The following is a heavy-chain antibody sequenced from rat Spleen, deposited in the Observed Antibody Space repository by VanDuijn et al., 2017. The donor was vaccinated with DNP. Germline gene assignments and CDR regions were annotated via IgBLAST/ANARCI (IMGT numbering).Heavy chain of an antibody. CDR2: ITNTGTRT. Sequence: EVKLVESGGGLVQPGRSLKLSCAASGFNFNDYWMGWVRQAPKKGLEWVATITNTGTRTFYSDPVRGRFTVSRDNAESRLYLQLNSLKSEDTATYYCARHNYNFDYWGQGVMVTVSS. CDR1: GFNFNDYW. V-gene: IGHV5-22*01. D-gene: IGHD1-10*01. J-gene: IGHJ2*01. CDR3: ARHNYNFDY.